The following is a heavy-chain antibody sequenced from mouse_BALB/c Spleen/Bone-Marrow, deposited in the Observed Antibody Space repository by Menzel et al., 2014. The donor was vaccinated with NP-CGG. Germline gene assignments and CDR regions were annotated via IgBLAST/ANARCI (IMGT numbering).Heavy chain of an antibody. V-gene: IGHV5-17*02. D-gene: IGHD1-1*01. CDR1: GFTFSSFG. Sequence: EVLLVESGGGLVQPGGSRKLSCAASGFTFSSFGMHWVRQAPEKGLEWVAYISSGSSTIYYADTVKGRFTISRDNPKSTLLLQMTSLRSEHTAMYYCARRGSNHWYFDGWGAGTTVTVSS. CDR2: ISSGSSTI. CDR3: ARRGSNHWYFDG. J-gene: IGHJ1*01.